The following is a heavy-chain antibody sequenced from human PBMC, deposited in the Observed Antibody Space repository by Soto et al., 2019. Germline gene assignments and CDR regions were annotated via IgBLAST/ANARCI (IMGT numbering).Heavy chain of an antibody. V-gene: IGHV3-74*03. Sequence: GGSLRLSCVASGFTFDNYWMHWVPQAPGKGLVCVSRISGEGKSSAYADFVKGRFTISRDNAKNTLYLQMNSLRAEDTAVYFCARRGEKAGFDIWGQGTMVTVSS. D-gene: IGHD3-10*01. J-gene: IGHJ3*02. CDR2: ISGEGKSS. CDR3: ARRGEKAGFDI. CDR1: GFTFDNYW.